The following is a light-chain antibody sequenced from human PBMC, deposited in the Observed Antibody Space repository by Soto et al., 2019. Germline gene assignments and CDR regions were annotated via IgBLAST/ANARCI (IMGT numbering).Light chain of an antibody. CDR3: QQYGSSPYS. V-gene: IGKV3-20*01. Sequence: EIVLTQSPGTLSLSPGERATLSCRASQSVSGNYLGWYQQKVGQAPRLLIYGASSRATGLPDRFSGSGSGTDFTLTISRLEPEDFAVYYCQQYGSSPYSFGQGTKVDIK. CDR2: GAS. J-gene: IGKJ2*03. CDR1: QSVSGNY.